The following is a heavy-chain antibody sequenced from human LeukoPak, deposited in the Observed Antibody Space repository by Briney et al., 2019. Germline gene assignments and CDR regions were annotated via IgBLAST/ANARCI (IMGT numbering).Heavy chain of an antibody. Sequence: ASVKVSCKASGYTFTSYYMHWVRQAPGQGLEWMGIINPSGGSASYAQKFQGRVTMTRDMSTSTVYMELSSLRSEDTAVYYCARQYRYTGFDPWGQGTLVTVSS. J-gene: IGHJ5*02. D-gene: IGHD6-6*01. CDR2: INPSGGSA. V-gene: IGHV1-46*01. CDR1: GYTFTSYY. CDR3: ARQYRYTGFDP.